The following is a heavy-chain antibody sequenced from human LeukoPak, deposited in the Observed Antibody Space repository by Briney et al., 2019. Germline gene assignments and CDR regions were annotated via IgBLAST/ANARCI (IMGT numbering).Heavy chain of an antibody. D-gene: IGHD6-19*01. V-gene: IGHV5-51*01. Sequence: GESLKISCKGSGYSFPNYWIVWVRQMPGKGLEWMGVIYPGDSDTRYSPSFQGQVTISADKSISTAYLQWSSLKASDTAMYYCARLYSSGWPDYYYYYMDVWGKGTTVTISS. CDR2: IYPGDSDT. CDR3: ARLYSSGWPDYYYYYMDV. CDR1: GYSFPNYW. J-gene: IGHJ6*03.